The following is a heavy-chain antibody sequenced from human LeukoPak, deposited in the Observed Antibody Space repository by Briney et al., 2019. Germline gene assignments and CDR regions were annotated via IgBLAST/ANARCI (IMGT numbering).Heavy chain of an antibody. V-gene: IGHV3-33*08. Sequence: PGGSLRLSCAASGFTFSSYGMHWVRQAPGKGLEWVAVIWYDGSNKYYADSVKGRFTISRDNSKNTLYLQMNSLRAEDTAVYYCARDTDAGSGSYLDYYGMDVWGQGTTVTVSS. D-gene: IGHD3-10*01. CDR3: ARDTDAGSGSYLDYYGMDV. CDR1: GFTFSSYG. CDR2: IWYDGSNK. J-gene: IGHJ6*02.